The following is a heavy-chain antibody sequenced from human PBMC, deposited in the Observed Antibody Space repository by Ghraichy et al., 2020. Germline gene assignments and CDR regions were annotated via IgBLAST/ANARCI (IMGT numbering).Heavy chain of an antibody. CDR1: GYTFTSYG. Sequence: ASVKVSCKASGYTFTSYGISWVRQAPGQGLEWMGRISGYSGNTNYARILQGRVTMTTDTSTSTAYMELRSLRSDDTAVYYCARDDTLGFFDYWGQGTLVTVSS. CDR2: ISGYSGNT. J-gene: IGHJ4*02. D-gene: IGHD2-2*02. V-gene: IGHV1-18*04. CDR3: ARDDTLGFFDY.